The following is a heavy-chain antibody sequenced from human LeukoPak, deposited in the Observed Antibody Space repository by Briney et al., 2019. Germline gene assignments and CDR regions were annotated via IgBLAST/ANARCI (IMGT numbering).Heavy chain of an antibody. CDR3: AKDRTRIMITFGDHTLYYFDY. V-gene: IGHV3-23*01. CDR2: ISGSGGST. Sequence: PGRSLRLSCAASGFTFDDYAMHWVRQAPGKGLEWVSVISGSGGSTYYADSVKGRFTISRDNSKNTLYLQMNSLRAEDTAVYYCAKDRTRIMITFGDHTLYYFDYWGQGTLVTVSS. J-gene: IGHJ4*02. CDR1: GFTFDDYA. D-gene: IGHD3-16*01.